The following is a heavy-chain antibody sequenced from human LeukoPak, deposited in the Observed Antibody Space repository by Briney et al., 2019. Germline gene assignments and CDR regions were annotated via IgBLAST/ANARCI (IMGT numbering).Heavy chain of an antibody. Sequence: ASVTVSCKASGGTFSSYAISWVRQAPGQGLEWMGRIIPILGIANYAQKFQGRVTITADKSTSTAYMELSSLRSEDTAVYYCARVSYYDSSAPVLGYWGQGTLVTVSS. J-gene: IGHJ4*02. CDR1: GGTFSSYA. V-gene: IGHV1-69*04. D-gene: IGHD3-22*01. CDR2: IIPILGIA. CDR3: ARVSYYDSSAPVLGY.